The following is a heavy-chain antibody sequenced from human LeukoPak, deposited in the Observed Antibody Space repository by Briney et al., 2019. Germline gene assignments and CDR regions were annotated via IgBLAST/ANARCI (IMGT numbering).Heavy chain of an antibody. J-gene: IGHJ3*02. Sequence: GASVKVSCKASGYTFTGYYMHWVRQAPGQGLEWMGWINPNSGGTNYAQKFQGRVTMTRDASISTAYMELSRLTYDDTAVYYCARGGLVVVVAENDAFDIWGQGTTVTVSS. CDR1: GYTFTGYY. CDR3: ARGGLVVVVAENDAFDI. CDR2: INPNSGGT. V-gene: IGHV1-2*02. D-gene: IGHD2-15*01.